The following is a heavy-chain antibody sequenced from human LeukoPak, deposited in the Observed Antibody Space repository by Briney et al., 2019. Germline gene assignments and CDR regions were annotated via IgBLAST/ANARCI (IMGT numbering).Heavy chain of an antibody. Sequence: ASVKVSCKASGYTFTSYYMHWVRQAPGQGLEWMGWISAYNGNTNYAQKLQGRVTMTTDTSTSTAYMELRSLRSDDTAVYYCARDQGVVVNEYYFDYWGQGTLVTVSS. CDR3: ARDQGVVVNEYYFDY. CDR1: GYTFTSYY. CDR2: ISAYNGNT. D-gene: IGHD3-22*01. V-gene: IGHV1-18*04. J-gene: IGHJ4*02.